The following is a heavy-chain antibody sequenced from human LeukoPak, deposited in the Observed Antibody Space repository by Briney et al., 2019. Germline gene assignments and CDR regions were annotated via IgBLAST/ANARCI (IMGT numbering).Heavy chain of an antibody. CDR3: ARGSLAYCGGDCYVYYGMDV. J-gene: IGHJ6*02. CDR2: IIPIFGTA. V-gene: IGHV1-69*13. D-gene: IGHD2-21*02. Sequence: GASVKVSCKASGYTFTSYAMNWVRQAPGQGLEWMGGIIPIFGTANYAQKFQGRVTITADESTSTAYMELSSLRSEDTAVYYCARGSLAYCGGDCYVYYGMDVWGQGTTVTVSS. CDR1: GYTFTSYA.